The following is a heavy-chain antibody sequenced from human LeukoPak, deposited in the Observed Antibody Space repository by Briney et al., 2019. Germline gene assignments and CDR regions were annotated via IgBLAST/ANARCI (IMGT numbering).Heavy chain of an antibody. CDR1: GFTFSSYS. CDR3: ARGQYYDSSGYGEDY. Sequence: GGSLRLSCAASGFTFSSYSMNWVRQAPGEGLEGVSSISSSSSYIYYADSVKGRFTISRDNAKNSLYLQMNSLRAEDTAVYYCARGQYYDSSGYGEDYWGQGTLVTVSS. J-gene: IGHJ4*02. CDR2: ISSSSSYI. V-gene: IGHV3-21*01. D-gene: IGHD3-22*01.